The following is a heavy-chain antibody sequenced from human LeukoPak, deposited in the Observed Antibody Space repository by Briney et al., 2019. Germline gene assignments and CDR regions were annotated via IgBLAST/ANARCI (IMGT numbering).Heavy chain of an antibody. CDR3: ARRSQGGSGWYAAYNWFDP. V-gene: IGHV1-46*01. J-gene: IGHJ5*02. CDR2: INPSGGGT. D-gene: IGHD6-19*01. CDR1: GYTFTSYY. Sequence: GASVKVSCKASGYTFTSYYMHWVRQAPGQGLEWMGIINPSGGGTSYAQKFQGRVTMTRDTSISTAYMELSRLRSDDTAVYYCARRSQGGSGWYAAYNWFDPWGQGTLVTVSS.